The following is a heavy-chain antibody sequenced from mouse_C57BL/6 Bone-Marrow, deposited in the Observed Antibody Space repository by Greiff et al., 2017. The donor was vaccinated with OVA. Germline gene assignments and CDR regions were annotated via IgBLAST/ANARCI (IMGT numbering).Heavy chain of an antibody. J-gene: IGHJ2*01. CDR3: ALYYYGSSGDY. Sequence: QVQLQQPGAELVKPGASVKLSCKASGYTFTSYWMQWVKQRPGQGLEWIGEIDPSDSYTNYNQKFKGKATLTVDTSSSTAYMQLSSLTSEDSAVYYCALYYYGSSGDYWGQGTTLTVSS. D-gene: IGHD1-1*01. V-gene: IGHV1-50*01. CDR1: GYTFTSYW. CDR2: IDPSDSYT.